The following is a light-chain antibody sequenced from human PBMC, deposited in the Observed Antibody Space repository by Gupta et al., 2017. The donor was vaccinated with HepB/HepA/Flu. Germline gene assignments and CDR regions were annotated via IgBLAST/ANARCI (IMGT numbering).Light chain of an antibody. CDR3: SSRDIICNILV. V-gene: IGLV3-19*01. CDR1: SLRNYY. CDR2: AKN. J-gene: IGLJ2*01. Sequence: SSELTQDPAVSVAWGRTVRITGKGDSLRNYYASWYQQKPVQAPILVISAKNNRPSGNPDRFSGSNSGNTASLTITGAQAEDEADYYCSSRDIICNILVFGGGTKLTVL.